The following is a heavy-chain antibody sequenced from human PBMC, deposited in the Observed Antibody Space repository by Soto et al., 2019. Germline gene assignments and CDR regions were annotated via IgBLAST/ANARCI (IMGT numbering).Heavy chain of an antibody. D-gene: IGHD3-16*02. CDR3: ARHWSYDYICGSYRYTAEYFQH. CDR2: IYYSGST. J-gene: IGHJ1*01. V-gene: IGHV4-39*01. CDR1: GGSISSSSYY. Sequence: QLQLQESGPGLVKPSETLSLTCTVSGGSISSSSYYWGWIRQPAGKGLEWIGSIYYSGSTYYNPSLKSRVTISVDTSKNQFSLKLSSVTAADTAVYYCARHWSYDYICGSYRYTAEYFQHWGQGTLATVSS.